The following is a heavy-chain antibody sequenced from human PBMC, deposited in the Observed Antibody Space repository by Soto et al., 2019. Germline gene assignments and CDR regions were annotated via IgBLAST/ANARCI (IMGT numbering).Heavy chain of an antibody. D-gene: IGHD3-22*01. CDR3: ARRYGIRYGVSNYDSSGHHSESFQY. CDR2: IYWDDDK. CDR1: GFSLSTNGVG. J-gene: IGHJ1*01. Sequence: QITLKESGPTLVKPTQTLTLTCTFSGFSLSTNGVGVDWIRQPPGKALEWLALIYWDDDKRYSPSLKSRLTITRDTSKSQVILTMTNMDPVDTATYYCARRYGIRYGVSNYDSSGHHSESFQYWGQGTLVTVSS. V-gene: IGHV2-5*02.